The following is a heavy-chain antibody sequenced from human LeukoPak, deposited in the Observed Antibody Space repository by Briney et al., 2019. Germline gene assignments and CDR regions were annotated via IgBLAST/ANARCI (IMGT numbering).Heavy chain of an antibody. CDR2: IIPIFGAP. CDR1: GYTFTSYY. D-gene: IGHD5-24*01. J-gene: IGHJ4*02. Sequence: ASVKVSCKASGYTFTSYYMHWVRQAPGQGLEWMGRIIPIFGAPDYAQKLQGRVTISTDESTSTAYMELSSLRSEDTAVYYCARDQGLSHGYNYYYFDSWGQGTLVTVSS. V-gene: IGHV1-69*05. CDR3: ARDQGLSHGYNYYYFDS.